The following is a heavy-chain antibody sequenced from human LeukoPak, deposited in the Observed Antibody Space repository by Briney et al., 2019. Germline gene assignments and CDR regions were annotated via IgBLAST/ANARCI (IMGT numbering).Heavy chain of an antibody. CDR3: ARDIAYYDILTGLKGYYFDY. V-gene: IGHV4-30-2*01. J-gene: IGHJ4*02. CDR1: GGSISSGGYS. Sequence: PSETLSLTCAVSGGSISSGGYSWSWIRQPPGKGLEWIGYIYHSGSTYYNPSLKSRVTISVDRSKNQFSLKLSSVTAADTAVYYCARDIAYYDILTGLKGYYFDYWGQGTLVTVSS. D-gene: IGHD3-9*01. CDR2: IYHSGST.